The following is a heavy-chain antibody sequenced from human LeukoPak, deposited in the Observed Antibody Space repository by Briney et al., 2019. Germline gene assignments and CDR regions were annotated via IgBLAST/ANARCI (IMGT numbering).Heavy chain of an antibody. CDR3: ASEYDYVWGSPFDY. J-gene: IGHJ4*02. Sequence: GGSLRLSCAASGFTFSAFAMTWVRQAPGKVLEWVSTITDDGYNTYSADSVKGRITFSRDNSKNTLSLQLRSLRAEDTAVYYCASEYDYVWGSPFDYWGQGTLVTVSS. CDR2: ITDDGYNT. CDR1: GFTFSAFA. D-gene: IGHD3-16*01. V-gene: IGHV3-23*01.